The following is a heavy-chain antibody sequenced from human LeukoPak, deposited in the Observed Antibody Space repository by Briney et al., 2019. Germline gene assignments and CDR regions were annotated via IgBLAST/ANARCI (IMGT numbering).Heavy chain of an antibody. V-gene: IGHV4-59*01. D-gene: IGHD2-2*01. CDR1: GGSISSYY. J-gene: IGHJ6*03. Sequence: SATLSLTCTVSGGSISSYYWSWIRQPPGKGLEWTGYIYYSGSTNYNPSLKSRVTISVDTSKNQFSLKLSSVTAADTAVYYCARVPCSSTSCYHYYYYMDVWGKGTTVTVSS. CDR3: ARVPCSSTSCYHYYYYMDV. CDR2: IYYSGST.